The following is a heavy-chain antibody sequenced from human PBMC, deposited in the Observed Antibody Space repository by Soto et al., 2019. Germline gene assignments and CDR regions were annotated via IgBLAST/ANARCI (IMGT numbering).Heavy chain of an antibody. D-gene: IGHD2-2*01. V-gene: IGHV3-9*01. CDR2: ISWNSGNI. J-gene: IGHJ3*01. CDR3: TKGASTSCFSAFDF. Sequence: EVQLVESGGGWVHPGRSLRLSCTASGFTFDDYAMHWVRLAPGKGLEWDSSISWNSGNIVYADSVRGRFTISRDNAKTSLHLQMNSLSAEDTALYYCTKGASTSCFSAFDFWGQGTMVTVSS. CDR1: GFTFDDYA.